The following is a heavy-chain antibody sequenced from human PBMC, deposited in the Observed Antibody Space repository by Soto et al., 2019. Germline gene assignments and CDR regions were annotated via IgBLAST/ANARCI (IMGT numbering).Heavy chain of an antibody. CDR1: GYTFTNYG. CDR2: ISPYNGNT. D-gene: IGHD3-22*01. Sequence: ASVKVSCKASGYTFTNYGIGWVRQAPGQGLEWMGWISPYNGNTNYAQKLQGRVTMTRNTSISTAYMELSSLRSEDTAVYYCARTSRYYYHSSGSEYFQHWGQGTLVTVSS. CDR3: ARTSRYYYHSSGSEYFQH. J-gene: IGHJ1*01. V-gene: IGHV1-18*04.